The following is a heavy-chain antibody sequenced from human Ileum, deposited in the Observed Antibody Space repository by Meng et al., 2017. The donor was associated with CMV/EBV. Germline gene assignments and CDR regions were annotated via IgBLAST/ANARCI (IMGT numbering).Heavy chain of an antibody. CDR1: ETLTGYY. CDR2: INTNTGNP. V-gene: IGHV7-4-1*02. D-gene: IGHD2-15*01. J-gene: IGHJ4*02. Sequence: QVQLVQSGAEVKRPGASVKVSCKASETLTGYYIHWVRQAPGQGLEWMGWINTNTGNPTYAQGFTGRFVFSLDTSVSTAYLQISSLKAEDTAVYYCARRPRYCSGGSCYYCDYWGQGTLVTVSS. CDR3: ARRPRYCSGGSCYYCDY.